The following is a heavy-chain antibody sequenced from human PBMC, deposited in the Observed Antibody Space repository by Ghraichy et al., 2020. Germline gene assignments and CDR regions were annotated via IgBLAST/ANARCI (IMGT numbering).Heavy chain of an antibody. CDR3: ARFTVTYGMDV. V-gene: IGHV4-61*01. J-gene: IGHJ6*02. CDR1: GGSVSSGSYY. D-gene: IGHD4-11*01. CDR2: IYYSGST. Sequence: SETLSLTCTVSGGSVSSGSYYWSWIRQPPGKGLEWIGYIYYSGSTNYNPSLKSRVTISVDTSKNQFSLKLSSVPAADTAVYYCARFTVTYGMDVWGQGTTVTVSS.